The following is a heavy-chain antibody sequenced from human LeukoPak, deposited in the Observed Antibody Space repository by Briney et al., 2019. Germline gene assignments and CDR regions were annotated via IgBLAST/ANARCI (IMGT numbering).Heavy chain of an antibody. CDR1: GFTFSSYA. CDR3: AKSSNYVRYYGMDV. D-gene: IGHD4/OR15-4a*01. Sequence: GGSLRLSCAASGFTFSSYAMSWVRQAPGKGLEWVSAISGSGGSTYYADSVNGRFTISRENSKNTLYLQMNSLRAEDTAVYYCAKSSNYVRYYGMDVWGQGTTVTVSS. V-gene: IGHV3-23*01. CDR2: ISGSGGST. J-gene: IGHJ6*02.